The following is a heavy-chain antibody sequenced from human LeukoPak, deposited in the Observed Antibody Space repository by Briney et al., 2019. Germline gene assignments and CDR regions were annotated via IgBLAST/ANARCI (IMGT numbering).Heavy chain of an antibody. CDR1: GYTYTSYY. J-gene: IGHJ4*02. Sequence: ASVKVSCKASGYTYTSYYMHWVRQAPGQGLEWMGRINPNSGGTNYAQKFQGRVTMTRDTSISTAYMELSRLRSDDTAVYYCARVLGYDSSGYYDYWGQGTLVTVSS. D-gene: IGHD3-22*01. CDR2: INPNSGGT. V-gene: IGHV1-2*06. CDR3: ARVLGYDSSGYYDY.